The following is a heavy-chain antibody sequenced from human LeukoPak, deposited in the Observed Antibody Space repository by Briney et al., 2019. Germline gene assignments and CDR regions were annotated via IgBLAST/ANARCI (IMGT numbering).Heavy chain of an antibody. Sequence: SETLSLTCTVSGGSISPYYWSWIRQPPGKGLEWIGYIYYSGSTNYNPSLKSRVTISVDTSKNQFSLKLSSVTAADTAVYYCARAPQNAFDIWGQGTMVTVSS. CDR2: IYYSGST. CDR1: GGSISPYY. CDR3: ARAPQNAFDI. V-gene: IGHV4-59*08. J-gene: IGHJ3*02.